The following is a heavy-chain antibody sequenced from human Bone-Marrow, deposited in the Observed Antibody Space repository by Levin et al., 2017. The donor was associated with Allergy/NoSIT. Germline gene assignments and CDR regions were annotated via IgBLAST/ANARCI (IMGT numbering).Heavy chain of an antibody. Sequence: SETLSLTCAVYGGSFSGYYWSWIRQPPGKGLEWIGEINHSGSTNYNPSLKSRVTISVDTSKNQFSLKLSSVTAADTAVYYCASTPNLTGYCSSTSCYDPEGPAVDYWGQGTLVTVSS. CDR3: ASTPNLTGYCSSTSCYDPEGPAVDY. V-gene: IGHV4-34*01. CDR1: GGSFSGYY. J-gene: IGHJ4*02. CDR2: INHSGST. D-gene: IGHD2-2*01.